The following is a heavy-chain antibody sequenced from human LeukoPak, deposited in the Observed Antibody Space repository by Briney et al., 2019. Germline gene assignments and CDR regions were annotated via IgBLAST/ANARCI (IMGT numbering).Heavy chain of an antibody. CDR1: GYTFTSCD. CDR3: AKRASLHITFNGFDP. V-gene: IGHV1-8*01. Sequence: ASVKVSCKASGYTFTSCDINWVRQATGQGLEWMGWMNPNSGNTGYAQKFQGRVTMTRNTSISTAYMELSSLRSEETAVYYCAKRASLHITFNGFDPWGEGTLGTVSS. CDR2: MNPNSGNT. J-gene: IGHJ5*02. D-gene: IGHD3-16*01.